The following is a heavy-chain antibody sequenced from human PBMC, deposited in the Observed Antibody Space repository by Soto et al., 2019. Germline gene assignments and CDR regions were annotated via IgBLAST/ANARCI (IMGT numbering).Heavy chain of an antibody. CDR3: ANGGNMVRGVALDY. V-gene: IGHV3-43D*04. Sequence: EVQLVESGGVVVQPGGSLRLSCAASGFTFDDYAMHWVRQAPGKGLEWVSLISWDGGSTYYADSVKGRFTISRDNSKNSLYLQMNSLRAEDTALYYCANGGNMVRGVALDYWGQGPLVTVSS. CDR1: GFTFDDYA. J-gene: IGHJ4*02. D-gene: IGHD3-10*01. CDR2: ISWDGGST.